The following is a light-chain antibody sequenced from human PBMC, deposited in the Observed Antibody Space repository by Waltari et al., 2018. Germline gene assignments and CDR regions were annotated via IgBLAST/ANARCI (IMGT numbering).Light chain of an antibody. V-gene: IGLV2-23*01. CDR1: STDLASYNL. J-gene: IGLJ1*01. CDR3: CSYTGSSTSYG. Sequence: QSALSQPASVSVSPGQSLTITCTVASTDLASYNLVAWYQHHPNRAPKLIIYEATKRPSGISHRFSGAKSGATASLRISGLQADDEADYYCCSYTGSSTSYGCGGGTKVTVL. CDR2: EAT.